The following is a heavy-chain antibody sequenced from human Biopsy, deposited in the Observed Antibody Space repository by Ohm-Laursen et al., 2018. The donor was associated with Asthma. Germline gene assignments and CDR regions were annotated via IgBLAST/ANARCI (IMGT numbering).Heavy chain of an antibody. CDR2: ISYSGST. J-gene: IGHJ4*02. Sequence: SDTLSLTCLVSGGSVSSGSHYWSWIRQPPGKGLEWIGYISYSGSTNYNPSLKSRVTISVDTSKNQFSLKLSSVTAADTAVYYCARDFVDSAMDYFDYWGQGTLVTVSS. D-gene: IGHD5-18*01. CDR1: GGSVSSGSHY. CDR3: ARDFVDSAMDYFDY. V-gene: IGHV4-61*01.